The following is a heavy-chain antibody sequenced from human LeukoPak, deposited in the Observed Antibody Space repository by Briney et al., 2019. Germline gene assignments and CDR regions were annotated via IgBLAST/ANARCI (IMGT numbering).Heavy chain of an antibody. Sequence: PGGSLRLSCAASGFTFSSYAMSWVRQAPGKGLEWVSAISGSGGSTYYADSVKGRFTISRDNSKNTLYLQMNSLRAEDTAVYYCAKATGDMITFGGVIVTSWIFDYWGQGTLVTVSS. D-gene: IGHD3-16*02. CDR3: AKATGDMITFGGVIVTSWIFDY. CDR2: ISGSGGST. CDR1: GFTFSSYA. V-gene: IGHV3-23*01. J-gene: IGHJ4*02.